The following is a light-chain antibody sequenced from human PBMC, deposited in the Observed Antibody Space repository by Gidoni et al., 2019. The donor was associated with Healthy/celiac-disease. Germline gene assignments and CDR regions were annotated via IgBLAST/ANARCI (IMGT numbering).Light chain of an antibody. CDR1: QSVRSN. CDR3: QQYKNWPPRT. J-gene: IGKJ1*01. V-gene: IGKV3-15*01. Sequence: ILLTQSPATLSVSPGERATLSCRASQSVRSNLSWYQQKPGQAPRLLIYGASTRATGIPARFSGSGSGTEFTLTISSLQSEDFAVYYCQQYKNWPPRTFGQGTKVEIK. CDR2: GAS.